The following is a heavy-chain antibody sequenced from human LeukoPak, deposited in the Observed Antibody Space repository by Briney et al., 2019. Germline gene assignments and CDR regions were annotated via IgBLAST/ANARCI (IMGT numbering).Heavy chain of an antibody. V-gene: IGHV4-39*01. CDR2: IYYSGST. D-gene: IGHD4-17*01. CDR1: GGSISSSSYY. CDR3: ARRDYGDYGYDAFDI. J-gene: IGHJ3*02. Sequence: SETLSLTCTVSGGSISSSSYYWGWIRQPPGKGLEWIGSIYYSGSTYYNPSLKSRVTISVDTSKNQFSLKLSSVTAADTAVYYCARRDYGDYGYDAFDIWGQGTMVTVSS.